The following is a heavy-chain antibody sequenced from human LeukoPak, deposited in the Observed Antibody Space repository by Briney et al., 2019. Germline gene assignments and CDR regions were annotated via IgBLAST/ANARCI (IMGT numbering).Heavy chain of an antibody. CDR2: IWYDGSNK. V-gene: IGHV3-33*08. CDR1: GFTFSSYS. Sequence: PGGSLRLSCAASGFTFSSYSMNWVRQAPGKGLEWVAVIWYDGSNKYYADSVKGRFTISRDNSKNTLYLQMNSLRAEDTAVYYCARDTGDDSSGYYHPLGMDVWGQGTTVTVSS. D-gene: IGHD3-22*01. CDR3: ARDTGDDSSGYYHPLGMDV. J-gene: IGHJ6*02.